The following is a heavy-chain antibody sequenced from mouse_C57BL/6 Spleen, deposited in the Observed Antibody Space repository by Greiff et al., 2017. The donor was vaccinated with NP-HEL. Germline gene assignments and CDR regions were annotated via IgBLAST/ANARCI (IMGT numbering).Heavy chain of an antibody. J-gene: IGHJ3*01. D-gene: IGHD1-1*01. Sequence: QVHVKQSGPELVKPGASVKISCKASGYAFSSSWMHWVKQRPGKGLEWIGRIYPGDGDTTYNGKFKGKATLTADKSSSTAYLQLSSLTSEDSAVYFCVIYGSSPWFAYWGQGTLVTVSA. CDR2: IYPGDGDT. CDR3: VIYGSSPWFAY. V-gene: IGHV1-82*01. CDR1: GYAFSSSW.